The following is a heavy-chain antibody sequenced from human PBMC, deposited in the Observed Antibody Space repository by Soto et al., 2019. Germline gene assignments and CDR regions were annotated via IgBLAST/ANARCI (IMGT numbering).Heavy chain of an antibody. V-gene: IGHV1-18*01. Sequence: QVQLVQSGTEVKKPGASVKVSCKASGYTFNSYAIGWVRQVPGQGLEWMGWNSALSGHTRYAQKFQGRVTMTIDTPTSAANMELRSLRSDDTAVYSCARDLYDSSGTPLLDYWGQGTVVTVSS. CDR3: ARDLYDSSGTPLLDY. J-gene: IGHJ4*02. D-gene: IGHD3-22*01. CDR1: GYTFNSYA. CDR2: NSALSGHT.